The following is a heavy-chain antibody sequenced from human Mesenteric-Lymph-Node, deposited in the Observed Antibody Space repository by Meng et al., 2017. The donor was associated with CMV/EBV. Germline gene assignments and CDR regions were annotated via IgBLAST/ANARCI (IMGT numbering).Heavy chain of an antibody. J-gene: IGHJ6*02. D-gene: IGHD2-2*01. Sequence: SLKISCAASGFTFDDYAMHWVRQAPGKGLEWVSGISWNSGSIGYADSVKGRFTISRDNAKNSLYLQMNSLRAEDTAVYYCARGRLDPRYCSSTSCYVYYYYYGMDVWGQGTTVTVSS. CDR3: ARGRLDPRYCSSTSCYVYYYYYGMDV. V-gene: IGHV3-9*01. CDR1: GFTFDDYA. CDR2: ISWNSGSI.